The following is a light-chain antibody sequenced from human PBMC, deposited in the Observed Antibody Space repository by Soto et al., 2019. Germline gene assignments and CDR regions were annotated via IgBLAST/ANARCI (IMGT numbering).Light chain of an antibody. J-gene: IGKJ5*01. CDR2: DAS. CDR1: QSVTTY. CDR3: QHRYNWLIS. Sequence: EIVLTQSPATLSLSPGERANISCRASQSVTTYLAWYQQKPGQAPRLLIYDASNRATGIPARFSGSGSGTDFTLTISSLEPEDFAVYYCQHRYNWLISFGQGTRLEIK. V-gene: IGKV3-11*01.